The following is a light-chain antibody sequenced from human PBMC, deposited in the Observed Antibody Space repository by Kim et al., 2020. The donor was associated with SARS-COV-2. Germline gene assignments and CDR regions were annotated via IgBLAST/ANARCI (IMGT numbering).Light chain of an antibody. CDR1: NLGVKY. J-gene: IGLJ2*01. CDR3: QTWDSRNVI. V-gene: IGLV3-1*01. Sequence: SVSLGQNASIPCSGDNLGVKYVCWYQQRPGQSPVLVIYEDEKRPSGIPERFSGSNSGGTATLTISATQAVDEADYYCQTWDSRNVIFGGGTQLTVL. CDR2: EDE.